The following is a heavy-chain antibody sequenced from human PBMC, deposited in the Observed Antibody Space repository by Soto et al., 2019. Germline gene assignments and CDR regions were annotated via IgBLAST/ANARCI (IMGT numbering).Heavy chain of an antibody. CDR2: IGGSSDST. V-gene: IGHV3-23*01. Sequence: GGSLRLSCAASGFTFRSYAMSWVRQPPGKGLEWVSGIGGSSDSTFYAHSVKGRFTISRDNSKDTLYLQMNSLGAEDTAVYYCAKRDSTGYYYFNYWGQGTLVTVSS. D-gene: IGHD3-22*01. CDR1: GFTFRSYA. CDR3: AKRDSTGYYYFNY. J-gene: IGHJ4*02.